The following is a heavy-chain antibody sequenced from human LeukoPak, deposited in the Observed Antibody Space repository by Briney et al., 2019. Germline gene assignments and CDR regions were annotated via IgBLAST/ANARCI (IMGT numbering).Heavy chain of an antibody. Sequence: SVKVSCKASGGTFSRYAISWVRQAPGQGLEWMGGIIPMFGIANYAQKFQGRVTITADESTSTAYMELSSLRSEDTAVYYCARDRPYTGGWRGFDYWGQGTLVSVSS. CDR2: IIPMFGIA. D-gene: IGHD6-19*01. V-gene: IGHV1-69*13. CDR1: GGTFSRYA. J-gene: IGHJ4*02. CDR3: ARDRPYTGGWRGFDY.